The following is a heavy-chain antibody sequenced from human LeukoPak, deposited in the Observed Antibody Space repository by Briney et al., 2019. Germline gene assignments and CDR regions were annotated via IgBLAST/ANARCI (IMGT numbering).Heavy chain of an antibody. CDR2: INTNTGNP. Sequence: ASVKVSCKASGYTFTSYAMNWVRQAPGQGLEWMGWINTNTGNPTYAQGFTGRFVFSLDTSVSTAYLQISSLKAEDTAVYYCARTNRMGYYYYMDVWGKGTTVTVSS. CDR3: ARTNRMGYYYYMDV. J-gene: IGHJ6*03. V-gene: IGHV7-4-1*02. D-gene: IGHD2-15*01. CDR1: GYTFTSYA.